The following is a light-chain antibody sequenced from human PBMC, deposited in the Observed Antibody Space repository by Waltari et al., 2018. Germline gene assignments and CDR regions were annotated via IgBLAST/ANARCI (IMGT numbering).Light chain of an antibody. CDR3: QQYYSFPPT. Sequence: VIWMTQSPSLLSASTGDRVTISCRMSQGIRSYLAWYQQKPGKAPELLIYAASTLQSGVPSRFSGSGSGTDFTLTISCLQSEDFATYYCQQYYSFPPTFGQGAKVEIK. J-gene: IGKJ1*01. CDR1: QGIRSY. V-gene: IGKV1D-8*01. CDR2: AAS.